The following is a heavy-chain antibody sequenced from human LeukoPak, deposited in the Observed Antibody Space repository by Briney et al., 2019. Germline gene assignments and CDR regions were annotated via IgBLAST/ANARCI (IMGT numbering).Heavy chain of an antibody. J-gene: IGHJ4*02. CDR3: ARLPLGAFGEVLNFDC. CDR1: GGSISSSSYY. V-gene: IGHV4-39*07. CDR2: IYYSGST. D-gene: IGHD3-10*01. Sequence: TPSETLSLTCTVSGGSISSSSYYWGWIRQPPGKGLEWIGSIYYSGSTYYNPSLKSRVTISVDTSKKEFSLKVRSITAADTAVYYCARLPLGAFGEVLNFDCWGQGTLVIVSS.